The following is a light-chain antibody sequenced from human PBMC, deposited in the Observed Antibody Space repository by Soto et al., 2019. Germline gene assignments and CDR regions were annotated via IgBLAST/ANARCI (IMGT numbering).Light chain of an antibody. CDR1: QSVSSSY. CDR3: QQYGSSPPAT. V-gene: IGKV3-20*01. Sequence: EIVLTQSPGTLSLSPGERATLSCRASQSVSSSYLAWYQQSPGQAPRLLVYGASSRATDIPDRFSGSGSGTDFTLTIRRLEPEDFAVYYCQQYGSSPPATFGQGTKLEIK. CDR2: GAS. J-gene: IGKJ2*01.